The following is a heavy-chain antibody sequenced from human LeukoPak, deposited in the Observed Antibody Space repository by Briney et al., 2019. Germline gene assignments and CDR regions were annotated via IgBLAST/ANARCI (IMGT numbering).Heavy chain of an antibody. CDR3: ASWSGYWYYFDY. D-gene: IGHD3-3*01. CDR2: IYTRGST. V-gene: IGHV4-4*07. J-gene: IGHJ4*02. Sequence: SETLSLTCTVSVGSISRYYWRGVRQPAGKGLEWIGRIYTRGSTNYTPSLKSRVTMSVGTSKDQCSLKLISVTAADTAVYYCASWSGYWYYFDYWSQGTLVTVSS. CDR1: VGSISRYY.